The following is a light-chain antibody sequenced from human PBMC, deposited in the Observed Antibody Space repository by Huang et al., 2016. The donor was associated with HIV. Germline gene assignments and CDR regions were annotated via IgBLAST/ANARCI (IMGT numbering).Light chain of an antibody. J-gene: IGKJ2*01. V-gene: IGKV3-15*01. CDR1: QNVNTN. CDR3: QHYNFWPHT. CDR2: GAS. Sequence: EVLMTQSPATLSMSPGEGATLSCRASQNVNTNLAWYQQKPGRAPRLLISGASTRATGIPARFSGSGSGTEFTLTISSLQSEDFAVYYCQHYNFWPHTFGQGTKLDMK.